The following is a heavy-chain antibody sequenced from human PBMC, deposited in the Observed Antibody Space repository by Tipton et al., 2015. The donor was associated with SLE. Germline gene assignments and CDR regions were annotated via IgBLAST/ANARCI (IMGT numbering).Heavy chain of an antibody. CDR2: SNESGIT. Sequence: TLSLTCAVYGGSFNGHYWNWFRQSPGKGLEWIGESNESGITHYNSSLKSRVTISVDTSKSQFSLKLNSVTAADTAMYYCARLSLPAVTGAFDIWGQGTMVTVSS. D-gene: IGHD6-13*01. V-gene: IGHV4-34*01. J-gene: IGHJ3*02. CDR1: GGSFNGHY. CDR3: ARLSLPAVTGAFDI.